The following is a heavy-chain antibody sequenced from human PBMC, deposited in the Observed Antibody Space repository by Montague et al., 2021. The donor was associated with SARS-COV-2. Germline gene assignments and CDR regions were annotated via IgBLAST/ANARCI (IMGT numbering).Heavy chain of an antibody. Sequence: SETLSLTCTVSGGSISSSNYYWGWIRQPPGKGLDWIGSIYYSGSTYYNPSLKSRVTISVDTSKNQFSLKLSSVTAADTAVYYCASPTYYYDSSGSDAFDIWGQGTMVTVSS. V-gene: IGHV4-39*01. CDR2: IYYSGST. CDR3: ASPTYYYDSSGSDAFDI. CDR1: GGSISSSNYY. D-gene: IGHD3-22*01. J-gene: IGHJ3*02.